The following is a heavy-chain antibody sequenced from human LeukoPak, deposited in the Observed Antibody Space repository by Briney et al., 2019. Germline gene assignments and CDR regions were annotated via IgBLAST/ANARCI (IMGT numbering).Heavy chain of an antibody. CDR3: ASRLWGYSSGWYDFDY. D-gene: IGHD6-19*01. J-gene: IGHJ4*02. CDR2: ISGSGGST. CDR1: GFTFSSYA. V-gene: IGHV3-23*01. Sequence: GSLRLSCAASGFTFSSYAMSWVRQAPGKGLEWVSAISGSGGSTYYADSVKGRFTISRDNSKNTLYLQMNSLRAEDTAVYYCASRLWGYSSGWYDFDYWGQGTLVTVSS.